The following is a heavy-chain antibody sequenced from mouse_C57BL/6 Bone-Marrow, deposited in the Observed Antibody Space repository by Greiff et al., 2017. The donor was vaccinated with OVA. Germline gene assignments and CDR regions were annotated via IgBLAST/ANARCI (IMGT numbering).Heavy chain of an antibody. Sequence: EVQGVESGGGLVQPKGSLKLSCAASGFSFNTYAMNWVRQAPGKGLEWVARIRSKSNNYATYYADSVKDRFTISRDDSESMLYLQMNNLKTEDTAMYYCVRSNYGGAYWGQGTLVTVSA. CDR1: GFSFNTYA. CDR2: IRSKSNNYAT. D-gene: IGHD2-5*01. V-gene: IGHV10-1*01. CDR3: VRSNYGGAY. J-gene: IGHJ3*01.